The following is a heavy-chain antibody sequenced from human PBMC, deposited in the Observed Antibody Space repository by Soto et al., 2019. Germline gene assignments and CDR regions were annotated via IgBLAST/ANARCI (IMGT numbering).Heavy chain of an antibody. Sequence: GGSLRLSCAASEVTFSSYAMSWVRQAPGKGLEWGSSISGSGSSTYYADSAKGRFTISRDDSKNTLYLQMNSLRAEDTAVYYCAKKIAVAGAKPCGMDVRGQGTTV. D-gene: IGHD6-19*01. CDR2: ISGSGSST. CDR3: AKKIAVAGAKPCGMDV. J-gene: IGHJ6*02. CDR1: EVTFSSYA. V-gene: IGHV3-23*01.